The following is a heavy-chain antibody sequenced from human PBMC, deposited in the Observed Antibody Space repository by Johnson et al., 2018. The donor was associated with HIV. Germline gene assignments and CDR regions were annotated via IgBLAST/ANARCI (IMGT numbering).Heavy chain of an antibody. CDR3: SRAHYGSGSLDI. CDR2: INQDGSEK. J-gene: IGHJ3*02. CDR1: GFTFSTYA. V-gene: IGHV3-7*02. D-gene: IGHD3-10*01. Sequence: VQLVESGGGVVQPERSLRLSCAASGFTFSTYAMHWVRQAPGKGLEWVANINQDGSEKDFVDSVKGRFSISRDNSKNTLYLQMNSLRAEDTAVYYCSRAHYGSGSLDIWGQGTMVTVSS.